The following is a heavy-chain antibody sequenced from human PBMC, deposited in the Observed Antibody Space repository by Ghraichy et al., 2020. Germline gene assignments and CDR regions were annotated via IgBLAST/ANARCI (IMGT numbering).Heavy chain of an antibody. CDR2: INPNSGGT. CDR3: ARVGSGYGSNWFDP. CDR1: GYTFTGYY. V-gene: IGHV1-2*04. Sequence: ASVKVSCKASGYTFTGYYMHWVRQAPGQGLEWMGWINPNSGGTNYAQKFQGWVTMTRDTSISTAYMELSRLRSDDTAVYYCARVGSGYGSNWFDPWGQGTLVTVSS. J-gene: IGHJ5*02. D-gene: IGHD5-12*01.